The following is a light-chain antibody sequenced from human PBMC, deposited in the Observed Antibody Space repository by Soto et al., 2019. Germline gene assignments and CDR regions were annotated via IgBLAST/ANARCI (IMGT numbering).Light chain of an antibody. J-gene: IGKJ3*01. V-gene: IGKV3-15*01. Sequence: EIVMTQSPATLSVSPGERATLSCRASQSVSSNLAWYQQRPGQAPRLLIYGASTRATGIPARFSGSGSGTEFTLTISSLQSEDFEVHYCQQYNTWPRTFGLGTQVDIX. CDR2: GAS. CDR3: QQYNTWPRT. CDR1: QSVSSN.